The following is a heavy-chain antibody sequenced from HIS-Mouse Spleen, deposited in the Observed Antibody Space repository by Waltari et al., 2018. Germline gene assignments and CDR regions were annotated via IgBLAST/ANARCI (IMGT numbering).Heavy chain of an antibody. Sequence: QVQLQESGPGLVKPSETLSLTCTVSGGSVSSGSYYWSWLRQPPGKGLEWIGYIYYSGSTNYNPSLKSRVTISVDTSKNQFSLKLSYVTAADTAVYYCASRSYSSGWYKAFDIWGQGTMVTVSS. D-gene: IGHD6-19*01. CDR1: GGSVSSGSYY. J-gene: IGHJ3*02. CDR3: ASRSYSSGWYKAFDI. CDR2: IYYSGST. V-gene: IGHV4-61*01.